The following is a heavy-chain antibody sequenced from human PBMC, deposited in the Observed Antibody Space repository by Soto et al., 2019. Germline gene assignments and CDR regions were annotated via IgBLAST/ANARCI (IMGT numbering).Heavy chain of an antibody. Sequence: QVQLQESGPGLVKPSETLSLTCTVSGDSISGYYWSWIRQAPGKGLEWIGYTYYTGRTDYNPSLKSRVTMSVDTSKNKFSLELTSVTAADTAVYYCVRKQAGTVFGLPTHFYYMDVWGKGTTVTVSS. CDR3: VRKQAGTVFGLPTHFYYMDV. CDR1: GDSISGYY. J-gene: IGHJ6*03. V-gene: IGHV4-59*01. CDR2: TYYTGRT. D-gene: IGHD3-3*01.